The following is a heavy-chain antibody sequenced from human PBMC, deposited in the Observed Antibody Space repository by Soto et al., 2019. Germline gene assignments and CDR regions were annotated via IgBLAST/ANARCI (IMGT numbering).Heavy chain of an antibody. Sequence: QVQLVQSGAEVKKPGSSVKVSCKASGGTFSNYPITWERRAPGQGLEWLGGIIPIFGKADYTQKFQGRVTITADEPTSTAYMEISSLRSEDTAVYYCASGGEYYDENLPHYYFFGMHVWGPGTTVTVSS. D-gene: IGHD3-16*01. V-gene: IGHV1-69*01. CDR3: ASGGEYYDENLPHYYFFGMHV. CDR2: IIPIFGKA. CDR1: GGTFSNYP. J-gene: IGHJ6*02.